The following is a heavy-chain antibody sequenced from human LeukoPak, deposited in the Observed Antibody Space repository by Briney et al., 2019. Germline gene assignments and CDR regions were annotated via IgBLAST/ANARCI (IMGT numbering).Heavy chain of an antibody. CDR2: IIPIFGTA. CDR1: GGTFSSYA. D-gene: IGHD2-21*01. J-gene: IGHJ4*02. V-gene: IGHV1-69*01. CDR3: VRTSGCGGDCYFSDFDY. Sequence: GSSVKVSCKASGGTFSSYAISWVRQAPGQGLEWMGGIIPIFGTANYAQKFQGRVTITADESTSTAYMELSSLRSEDTAVYYCVRTSGCGGDCYFSDFDYWGQGTLVTVSS.